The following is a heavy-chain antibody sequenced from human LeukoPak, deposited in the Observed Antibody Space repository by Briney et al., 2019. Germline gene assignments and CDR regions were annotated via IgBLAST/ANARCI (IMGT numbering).Heavy chain of an antibody. CDR3: ARDTREQWLVRFYYYYYMGV. V-gene: IGHV3-21*01. CDR1: GFTFSSYS. CDR2: ISSSSSYI. Sequence: GGSLRLSCAASGFTFSSYSMNWVRQAPGKGLEWVSSISSSSSYIYYADLVKGRLTISRDNAKNSLYLQMNSLRAEDTAVYYCARDTREQWLVRFYYYYYMGVWGKGTTVTISS. D-gene: IGHD6-19*01. J-gene: IGHJ6*03.